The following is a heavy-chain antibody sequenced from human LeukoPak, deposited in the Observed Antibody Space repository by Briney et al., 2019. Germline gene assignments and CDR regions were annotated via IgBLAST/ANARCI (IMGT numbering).Heavy chain of an antibody. CDR2: IKSKSNGETT. CDR3: AHRDTSMVRVDY. Sequence: SCKASGGTFSSYAISWVRQAPGKGLEWVGRIKSKSNGETTDYAAPVKGRFTISRDDSVSTLYLQMNSLTTEDTAVYFCAHRDTSMVRVDYWGQGTLVSVTS. CDR1: GGTFSSYA. D-gene: IGHD5-18*01. J-gene: IGHJ4*02. V-gene: IGHV3-15*01.